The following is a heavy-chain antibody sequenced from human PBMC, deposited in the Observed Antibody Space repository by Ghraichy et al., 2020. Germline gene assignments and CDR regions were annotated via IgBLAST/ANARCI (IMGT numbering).Heavy chain of an antibody. CDR3: ARDLLPVVAATGDAFDI. CDR2: INWNGGST. V-gene: IGHV3-20*04. CDR1: GFTFDDYG. J-gene: IGHJ3*02. D-gene: IGHD2-15*01. Sequence: GESLNISCAASGFTFDDYGMSWVRQAPGKGLEWVSGINWNGGSTGYADSVKGRFTISRDNAKNSLYLQMNSLRAEDTALYYCARDLLPVVAATGDAFDIWGQGTMVTVSS.